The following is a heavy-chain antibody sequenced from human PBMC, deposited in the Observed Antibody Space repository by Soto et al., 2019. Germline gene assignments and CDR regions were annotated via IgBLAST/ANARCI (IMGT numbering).Heavy chain of an antibody. V-gene: IGHV4-4*07. CDR3: AVLSAVAGTWWFDP. CDR1: GRSISSYS. D-gene: IGHD6-19*01. J-gene: IGHJ5*02. Sequence: PETLSLTCTVSGRSISSYSWSWIRQPAGKGLEWIGRIYTSWSTNYNPSLKSRGTRSVDTSKNQYSLKLSSVTCADTAVYYCAVLSAVAGTWWFDPWGQGTLVTVSS. CDR2: IYTSWST.